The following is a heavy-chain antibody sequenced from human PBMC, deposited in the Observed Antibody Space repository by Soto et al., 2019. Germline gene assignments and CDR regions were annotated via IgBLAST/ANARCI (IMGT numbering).Heavy chain of an antibody. V-gene: IGHV3-23*01. D-gene: IGHD6-13*01. J-gene: IGHJ4*02. CDR1: GFTFSSYA. CDR3: AKRYLKSERAATGSPPPIQ. CDR2: ISGSGGST. Sequence: PGGSLRLSCAASGFTFSSYAMSWVRQAPGKGLEWVSAISGSGGSTYYADSVKGRFTISRDNSKNTLYLQMNSLRAEDTAVYYCAKRYLKSERAATGSPPPIQWGQGTLVTVSS.